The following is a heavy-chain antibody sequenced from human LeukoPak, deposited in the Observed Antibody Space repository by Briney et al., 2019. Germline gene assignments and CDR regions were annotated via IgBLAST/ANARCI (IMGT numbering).Heavy chain of an antibody. D-gene: IGHD4-11*01. V-gene: IGHV3-21*01. CDR3: ARGVPKTSYYYYYMDV. CDR2: ISSSSNYI. Sequence: GGSLRLSCAVSGFTFSSYSMNWVRQAPGKGLEWVSSISSSSNYIYYADSVRGRFTISRDNAKNSLYLQMNSLRAEDTAVYYCARGVPKTSYYYYYMDVWGKGATVTVSS. J-gene: IGHJ6*03. CDR1: GFTFSSYS.